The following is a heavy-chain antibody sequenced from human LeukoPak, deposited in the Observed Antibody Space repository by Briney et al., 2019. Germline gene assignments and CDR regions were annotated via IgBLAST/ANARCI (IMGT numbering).Heavy chain of an antibody. CDR3: AGWVSPGFGY. CDR2: ISSDGSNR. D-gene: IGHD3-22*01. Sequence: PGGSLRLSCAASGFTFSDHGMHRVRQAPGKGLEWVAVISSDGSNRYYTDSVKGRFTISRDNSKNTLYLQMNSLRPEDTAVYYCAGWVSPGFGYWGQGTLVTVSS. J-gene: IGHJ4*02. V-gene: IGHV3-30*03. CDR1: GFTFSDHG.